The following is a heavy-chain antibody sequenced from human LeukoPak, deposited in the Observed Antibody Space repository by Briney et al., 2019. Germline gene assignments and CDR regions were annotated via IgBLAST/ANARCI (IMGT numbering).Heavy chain of an antibody. Sequence: GGSLRLSCAASGFTFSSYAVSWVRQAPGKGLEWVSSISGSGGSTYSADSVKGRFTISRDNSKNTLYLQMNSLRAADTALYYCAKDRSCTNDICHGDFDYWGQGTLVTVSS. V-gene: IGHV3-23*01. J-gene: IGHJ4*02. CDR3: AKDRSCTNDICHGDFDY. CDR1: GFTFSSYA. D-gene: IGHD2-8*01. CDR2: ISGSGGST.